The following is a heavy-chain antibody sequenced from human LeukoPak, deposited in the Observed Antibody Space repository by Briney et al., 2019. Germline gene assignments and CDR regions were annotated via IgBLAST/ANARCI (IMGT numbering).Heavy chain of an antibody. D-gene: IGHD6-6*01. CDR1: GFTLSSYG. Sequence: GGSLRLSCAAYGFTLSSYGMHWVRQAPGKGLEWVAYIRYDGSNKYYADSVKGRFTISRDNSKNTLYLQMSSLRAEDPGVYVCAKDRIAARYVDCSGQGTLVTVYS. J-gene: IGHJ4*02. CDR3: AKDRIAARYVDC. CDR2: IRYDGSNK. V-gene: IGHV3-30*02.